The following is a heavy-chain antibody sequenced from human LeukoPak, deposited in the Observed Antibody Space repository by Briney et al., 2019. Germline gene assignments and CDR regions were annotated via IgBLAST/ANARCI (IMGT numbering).Heavy chain of an antibody. Sequence: ASVKVSCKASGYTFTGYYMHWVRQAPGQGLEWMGRINPNSGGTSYAQKFQGRVTMTRDTSISTAYMELSRLRSDDTAVYYRARDLARRYYYYYMDVWGKGTTVTVSS. CDR2: INPNSGGT. CDR3: ARDLARRYYYYYMDV. D-gene: IGHD3-3*02. CDR1: GYTFTGYY. V-gene: IGHV1-2*06. J-gene: IGHJ6*03.